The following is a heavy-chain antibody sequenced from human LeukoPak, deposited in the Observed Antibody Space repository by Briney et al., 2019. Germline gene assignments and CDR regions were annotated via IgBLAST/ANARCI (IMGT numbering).Heavy chain of an antibody. CDR1: GYSINNCY. D-gene: IGHD3/OR15-3a*01. CDR3: ARRDSRWFDP. V-gene: IGHV4-59*08. CDR2: IYYSGST. Sequence: PSETLSLTCTVSGYSINNCYWSWIRQSPGKGLEWIGYIYYSGSTNYNPSLKGRVTMSVDTSKTQFSLKLTSVTAADTAVYYCARRDSRWFDPWGQGTLVTVSS. J-gene: IGHJ5*02.